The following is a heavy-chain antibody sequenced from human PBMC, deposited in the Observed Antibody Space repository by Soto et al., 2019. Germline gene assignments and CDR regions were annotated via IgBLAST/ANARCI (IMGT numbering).Heavy chain of an antibody. D-gene: IGHD1-26*01. J-gene: IGHJ6*03. CDR2: ISAYNGKT. CDR1: GYAFISYG. V-gene: IGHV1-18*01. Sequence: ASVKVSCKASGYAFISYGISWVRQAPGQGLEWMGWISAYNGKTNYAQKFQGRVTMTTDTSTSTAYMELRSLRSDDTAVYYCARLPHWEPGIQPYYMDVWGKGTTVTVSS. CDR3: ARLPHWEPGIQPYYMDV.